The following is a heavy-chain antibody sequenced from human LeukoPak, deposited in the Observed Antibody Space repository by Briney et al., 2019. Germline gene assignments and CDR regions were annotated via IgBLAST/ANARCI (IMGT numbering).Heavy chain of an antibody. CDR2: ISSGSNNI. J-gene: IGHJ4*02. Sequence: GGSLRLSCAASGFTFSTYSMNWIRQAPGKGLEWVSYISSGSNNIYYADSVKGRFTISRDNAKNSLYLQMNRLRAEDTAVYYCATEASSGLEDWGQGILVTVSS. CDR3: ATEASSGLED. V-gene: IGHV3-48*01. CDR1: GFTFSTYS. D-gene: IGHD6-19*01.